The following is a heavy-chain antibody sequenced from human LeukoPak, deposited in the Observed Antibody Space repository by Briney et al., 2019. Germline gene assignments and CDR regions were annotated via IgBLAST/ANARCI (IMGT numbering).Heavy chain of an antibody. J-gene: IGHJ4*02. V-gene: IGHV3-23*01. Sequence: GGSLRLSCAASGFTFSSYAMSCVRQAPGKGLEWVSAISGSGGSTYYADSVKGRFTISRDNSKNTLYLQMNSLRAEDTAVYYCAKEGATMVRGVIMREPYFDYWGQGTLVTASS. CDR3: AKEGATMVRGVIMREPYFDY. CDR1: GFTFSSYA. CDR2: ISGSGGST. D-gene: IGHD3-10*01.